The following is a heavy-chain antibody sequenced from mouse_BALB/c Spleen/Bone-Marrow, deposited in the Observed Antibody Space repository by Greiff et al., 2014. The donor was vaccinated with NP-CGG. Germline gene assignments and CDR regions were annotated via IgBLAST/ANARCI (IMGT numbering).Heavy chain of an antibody. J-gene: IGHJ2*01. CDR3: ASYDYGYYFDY. CDR2: IVPANGNT. D-gene: IGHD2-4*01. V-gene: IGHV14-3*02. CDR1: GFNIKDTY. Sequence: VLLQQSGAELVKPGASVKLSCTPSGFNIKDTYMHWVKLRPEQGLEWIGRIVPANGNTKYAPKFQGKATITADTSSNTAYLQLSSLTSEDTAVYFCASYDYGYYFDYWGQGTTLTVSS.